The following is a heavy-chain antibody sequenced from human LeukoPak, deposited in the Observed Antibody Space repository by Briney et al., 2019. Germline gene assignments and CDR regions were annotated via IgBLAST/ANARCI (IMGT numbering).Heavy chain of an antibody. V-gene: IGHV3-74*01. CDR2: IDSDDGST. CDR3: LVILTEPTSPSPDGLGI. J-gene: IGHJ3*02. D-gene: IGHD2-15*01. Sequence: GGSLRLSCAASGFTFSRDWMHWVRQVPGKGLVWVSRIDSDDGSTSYADSMRGRFTISRDNAKKTLYLQMNSLRVEDTAVYYCLVILTEPTSPSPDGLGIWGQGTMVTVSS. CDR1: GFTFSRDW.